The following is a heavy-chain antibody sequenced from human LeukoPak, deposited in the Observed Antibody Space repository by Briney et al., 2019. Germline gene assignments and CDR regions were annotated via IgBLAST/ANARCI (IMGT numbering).Heavy chain of an antibody. CDR3: ARDGSGSTKLSWFDP. CDR2: IYYSGST. D-gene: IGHD3-10*01. J-gene: IGHJ5*02. CDR1: GGSVSTDGDY. Sequence: SETLSLTCTVSGGSVSTDGDYWSWIRQHPGKGLEWIGYIYYSGSTYYNPSLKSRVTISVDTSKNQFSLKLSSVTAADTAVYYCARDGSGSTKLSWFDPWGQGTLVTVSS. V-gene: IGHV4-31*03.